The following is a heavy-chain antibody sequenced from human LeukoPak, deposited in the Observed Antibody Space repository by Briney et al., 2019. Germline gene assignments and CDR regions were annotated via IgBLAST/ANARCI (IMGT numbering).Heavy chain of an antibody. CDR1: GGTFSSYA. D-gene: IGHD2-15*01. V-gene: IGHV1-69*05. J-gene: IGHJ6*03. Sequence: SVKVSCKASGGTFSSYAISWVRQAPGQGLEWMGGIIPIFGTANYAQKFQGRVTITTDESTSTAYMEMSSLRSEDTAVYYCASTPCSGGSCHGNYYYYMDVWGKGTTVTVSS. CDR2: IIPIFGTA. CDR3: ASTPCSGGSCHGNYYYYMDV.